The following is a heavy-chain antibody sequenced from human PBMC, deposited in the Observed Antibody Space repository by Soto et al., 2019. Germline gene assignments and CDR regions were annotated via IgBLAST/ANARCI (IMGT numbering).Heavy chain of an antibody. J-gene: IGHJ4*02. CDR3: AHKAASGPPFGD. D-gene: IGHD6-13*01. CDR2: IFYGGST. Sequence: PSETLSLTCTVSGGSISSSSYYWGWIRQPPGKGLEWIGSIFYGGSTYYNPSRKSRLTITKDTPKNQVVLTMTNMDPVDTATYYCAHKAASGPPFGDGGQGTLVTVPS. V-gene: IGHV4-39*01. CDR1: GGSISSSSYY.